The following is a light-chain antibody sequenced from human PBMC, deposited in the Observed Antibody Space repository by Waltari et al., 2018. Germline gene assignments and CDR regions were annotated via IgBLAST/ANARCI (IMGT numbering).Light chain of an antibody. J-gene: IGKJ1*01. CDR2: WAS. V-gene: IGKV4-1*01. CDR3: QQYDSTPTWT. Sequence: DIVMTQSPDSLAVSLGERATINCKSSQSVLCRTNNKNCLAWYQQKPGQPPKVLIYWASTRESGVPDRFGGSGSGTDFTLTISSLQAEDVAVYYCQQYDSTPTWTFGQGTKVEIK. CDR1: QSVLCRTNNKNC.